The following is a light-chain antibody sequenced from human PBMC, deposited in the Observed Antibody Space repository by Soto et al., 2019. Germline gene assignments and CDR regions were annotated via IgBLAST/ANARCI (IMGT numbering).Light chain of an antibody. V-gene: IGLV1-40*01. CDR2: GNS. J-gene: IGLJ1*01. CDR1: SSNIGAGYD. CDR3: QSYDSSLSGSYV. Sequence: QPVLTQPPSVSGAPGHGGTISCPGSSSNIGAGYDVPWYQQLPGTAPKLLIYGNSNRPSGVPDRFSGSKSGTSASLAITGLQAEDEADYYCQSYDSSLSGSYVFGTGTKVTVL.